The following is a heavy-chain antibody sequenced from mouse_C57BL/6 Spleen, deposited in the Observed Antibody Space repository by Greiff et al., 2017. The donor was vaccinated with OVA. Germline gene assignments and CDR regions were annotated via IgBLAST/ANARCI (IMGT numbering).Heavy chain of an antibody. J-gene: IGHJ2*01. CDR2: INPNNGGT. Sequence: VHVKQSGPELVKPGASVKMSCKASGYTFTDYNMHWVKQSHGKSLEWIGYINPNNGGTSYNQKFKGKATLTVNKSSSTAYMELRSLTSEDSAVYYCARGRDVDYWGQGTTLTVSS. CDR3: ARGRDVDY. D-gene: IGHD3-3*01. CDR1: GYTFTDYN. V-gene: IGHV1-22*01.